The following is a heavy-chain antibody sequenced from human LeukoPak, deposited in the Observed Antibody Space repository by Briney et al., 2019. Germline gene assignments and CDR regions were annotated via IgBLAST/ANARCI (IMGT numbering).Heavy chain of an antibody. Sequence: ASVKVSCKASGYTFTGYYMHWVRQAPGQGLEWMGWINPNSGGTNYAQKFQGRVTMTRDTSISTAYMELSRLRSDDTAVYYCARQSEKAAAGSDPSYYFDYWGQGTLVTVSS. D-gene: IGHD6-13*01. J-gene: IGHJ4*02. CDR1: GYTFTGYY. CDR2: INPNSGGT. V-gene: IGHV1-2*02. CDR3: ARQSEKAAAGSDPSYYFDY.